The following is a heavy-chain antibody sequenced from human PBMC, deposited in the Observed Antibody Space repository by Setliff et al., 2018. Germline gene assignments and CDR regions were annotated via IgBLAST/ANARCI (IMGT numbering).Heavy chain of an antibody. J-gene: IGHJ2*01. D-gene: IGHD1-26*01. CDR3: ATVNRGGYHSIYWYFAP. CDR1: GGSFSNYP. V-gene: IGHV1-69*13. CDR2: IIPTSGTT. Sequence: SVKVSCKASGGSFSNYPITWVRQAPGQGLEWMGRIIPTSGTTNYAQTLQGRVTFSADASTATAYMEVTSLRSEDTAVYYCATVNRGGYHSIYWYFAPWGRGTLVTGLL.